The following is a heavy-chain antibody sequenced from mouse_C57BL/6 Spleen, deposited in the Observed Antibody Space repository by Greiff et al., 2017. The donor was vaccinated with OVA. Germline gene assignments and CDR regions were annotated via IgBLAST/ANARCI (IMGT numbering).Heavy chain of an antibody. CDR1: GYTFTSYT. Sequence: VQLQQSGAELARPGASVKMSCKASGYTFTSYTMHWVKQRPGQGLEWIGYINPSSGYTKSNQKFKDKATLTADKSSSTAYMQLSSLTSEDSAVYYCARSGGSSYGFAYWGQGTLVTVSA. D-gene: IGHD1-1*01. CDR2: INPSSGYT. V-gene: IGHV1-4*01. J-gene: IGHJ3*01. CDR3: ARSGGSSYGFAY.